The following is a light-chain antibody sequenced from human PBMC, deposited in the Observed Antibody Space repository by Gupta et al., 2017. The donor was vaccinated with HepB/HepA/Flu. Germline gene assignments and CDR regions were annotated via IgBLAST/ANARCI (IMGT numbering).Light chain of an antibody. Sequence: EIVLTQSPGTLSLSPGERATLSCRASQSVSGKFLAWYQQKPGQAPRLLIHGASTRATGIPDRFSGSGSGADFTLTISRLEPEDFGVYYCQQYCSSPIAFGQGTRVEIK. CDR1: QSVSGKF. CDR2: GAS. CDR3: QQYCSSPIA. V-gene: IGKV3-20*01. J-gene: IGKJ5*01.